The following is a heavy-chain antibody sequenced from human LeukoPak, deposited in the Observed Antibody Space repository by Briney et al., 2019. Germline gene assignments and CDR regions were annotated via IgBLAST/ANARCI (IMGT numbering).Heavy chain of an antibody. CDR3: ARRGHGSSWYYFDY. CDR1: GDSINSYW. J-gene: IGHJ4*02. D-gene: IGHD6-13*01. Sequence: GESLKISCKASGDSINSYWIGWVRQVPGKGLEWMGNIYLGGPDSRYRPSFQGQVTISADKSISTAYLQWNSLKASDTAIYYCARRGHGSSWYYFDYWGQGTLVTVSS. V-gene: IGHV5-51*01. CDR2: IYLGGPDS.